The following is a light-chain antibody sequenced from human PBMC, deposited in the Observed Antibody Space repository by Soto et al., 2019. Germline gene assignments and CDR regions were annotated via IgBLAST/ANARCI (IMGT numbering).Light chain of an antibody. Sequence: DIQMTQSPSTLSASVGDRVTITCRASQSISSWLAWYQQKPGKAPKLLIYDASTLESGVPSRFSGSGSGTEFSLTISSLQPDDFASYYCQQYKSYSLFGQGNKLEIK. J-gene: IGKJ2*01. CDR2: DAS. V-gene: IGKV1-5*01. CDR1: QSISSW. CDR3: QQYKSYSL.